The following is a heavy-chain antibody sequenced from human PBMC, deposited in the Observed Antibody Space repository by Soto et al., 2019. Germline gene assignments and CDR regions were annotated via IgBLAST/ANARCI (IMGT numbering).Heavy chain of an antibody. V-gene: IGHV4-39*01. J-gene: IGHJ4*02. Sequence: SETLSLTCTVSGGSISSSSYYWGWIRQPPGKGLEWIGSIYYSGSTYYNPSLKSRVTISVDTSKNYFSLTLTSVTAADTAVYYCALYVLTAYMLRYFDFWGQGTMVTVSS. CDR1: GGSISSSSYY. CDR2: IYYSGST. CDR3: ALYVLTAYMLRYFDF. D-gene: IGHD2-8*01.